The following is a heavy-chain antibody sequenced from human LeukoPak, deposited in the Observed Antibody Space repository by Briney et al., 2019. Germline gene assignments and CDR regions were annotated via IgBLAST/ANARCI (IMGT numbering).Heavy chain of an antibody. CDR1: GYSFTSYW. CDR3: ARECSSTSCYPGFDY. CDR2: IYPGDSDT. V-gene: IGHV5-51*01. Sequence: GESLMISCKGSGYSFTSYWIGWVRQMPGKGLEWMGIIYPGDSDTRYSPSFQGQVTISADKSISTAYLQWSSLKASDTAMYYCARECSSTSCYPGFDYWGQGTLVTVSS. J-gene: IGHJ4*02. D-gene: IGHD2-2*01.